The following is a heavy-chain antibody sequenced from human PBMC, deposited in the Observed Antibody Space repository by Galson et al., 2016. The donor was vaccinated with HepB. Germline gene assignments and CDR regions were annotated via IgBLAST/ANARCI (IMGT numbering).Heavy chain of an antibody. V-gene: IGHV1-2*02. CDR2: INPNSGGT. Sequence: SVKVSCKAFGYTFTGDYMHWVRQAPGQGLEWMGWINPNSGGTNYAQKFQGRVTMTRDTSISTAYMELSRLRSDDTAVYYCARDQPTIFVVVHRESDYYYGMDVWGPGTTVIVSS. J-gene: IGHJ6*02. CDR1: GYTFTGDY. D-gene: IGHD3-3*01. CDR3: ARDQPTIFVVVHRESDYYYGMDV.